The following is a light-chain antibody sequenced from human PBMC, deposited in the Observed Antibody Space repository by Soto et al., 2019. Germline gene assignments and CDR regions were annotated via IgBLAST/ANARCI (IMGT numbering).Light chain of an antibody. CDR1: SSDVGSFDS. CDR3: SSFTTSSTLV. CDR2: DVS. V-gene: IGLV2-14*01. J-gene: IGLJ1*01. Sequence: QSVLTQPAFVSGSPGQPITISCTGTSSDVGSFDSVAWYQHNPGKAPKLMIYDVSNRPSGVSSRFSGSKSGNTASLSISGLQTEDEANYYCSSFTTSSTLVFGTGTKLTVL.